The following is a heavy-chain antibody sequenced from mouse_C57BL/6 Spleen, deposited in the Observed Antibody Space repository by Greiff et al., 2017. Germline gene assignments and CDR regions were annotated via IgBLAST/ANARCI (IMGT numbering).Heavy chain of an antibody. CDR2: ISDGGSYT. CDR3: ARDKDDGYFFAY. J-gene: IGHJ3*01. Sequence: EVKLQESGGGLVKPGGSLKLSCAASGFTFSSYAMSWVRQTPEKRLEWVATISDGGSYTCYPDNVKGRFTIARDTAKNNLYLQMSHLKSEDTAMYYCARDKDDGYFFAYWGQGTLVTVSA. D-gene: IGHD2-3*01. V-gene: IGHV5-4*01. CDR1: GFTFSSYA.